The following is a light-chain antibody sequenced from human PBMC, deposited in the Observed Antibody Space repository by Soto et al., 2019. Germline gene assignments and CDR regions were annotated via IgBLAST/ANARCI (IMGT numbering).Light chain of an antibody. CDR3: QQYGSSYPYT. CDR2: GSS. V-gene: IGKV3-20*01. J-gene: IGKJ2*01. Sequence: EVVLTQSPGTLSLSPGERATLSCRASQSVSNNYFAWYQQKPGQAPRLLIFGSSDRAAGIPDRFSGSGSGTDFTRTSSRLEHEDFAVYYCQQYGSSYPYTFGQGTKVEIK. CDR1: QSVSNNY.